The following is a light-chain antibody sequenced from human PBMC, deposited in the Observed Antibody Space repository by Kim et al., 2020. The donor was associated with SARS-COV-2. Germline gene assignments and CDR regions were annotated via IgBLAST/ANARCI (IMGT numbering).Light chain of an antibody. V-gene: IGLV2-14*03. CDR2: GVS. CDR1: SNDVGGYNF. Sequence: QSALTQPASVSGSPGQSITISCTGTSNDVGGYNFVSWYQQHPGKAPKLMIYGVSRRPSGVSNRFSGSQSGNTASLTISGLQAEDEGDYYCSSYTGSSTFVFGLGTKVTVL. CDR3: SSYTGSSTFV. J-gene: IGLJ1*01.